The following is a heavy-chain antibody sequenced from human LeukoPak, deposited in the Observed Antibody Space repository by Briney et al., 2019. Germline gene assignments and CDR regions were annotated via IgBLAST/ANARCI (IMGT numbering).Heavy chain of an antibody. CDR1: GYTLSELS. V-gene: IGHV1-24*01. CDR2: FDPEDGET. D-gene: IGHD2-15*01. CDR3: ATEYGPLGYCSGGSCYLNYGMDV. Sequence: ASAKVSWKVSGYTLSELSMHWVRQAPGKGLGWMGGFDPEDGETIYAQKFQGRVTMTEDTSTDTAYMELSSLRSEDTAVYYCATEYGPLGYCSGGSCYLNYGMDVWGQGTTVTVSS. J-gene: IGHJ6*02.